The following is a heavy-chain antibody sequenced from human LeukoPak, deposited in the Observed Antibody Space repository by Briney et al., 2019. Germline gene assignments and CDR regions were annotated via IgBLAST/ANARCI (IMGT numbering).Heavy chain of an antibody. Sequence: SQTLSLTCTVSGGSISSGSYYWGWIRQPPGKGLEWIGGIYYSGSTYYNPSLRSRVTISVDTSKNQFSLKLSSVTAADTAVYYCASLKRGWELLFDYWGQGTLVTVSS. CDR3: ASLKRGWELLFDY. J-gene: IGHJ4*02. D-gene: IGHD1-26*01. V-gene: IGHV4-39*07. CDR2: IYYSGST. CDR1: GGSISSGSYY.